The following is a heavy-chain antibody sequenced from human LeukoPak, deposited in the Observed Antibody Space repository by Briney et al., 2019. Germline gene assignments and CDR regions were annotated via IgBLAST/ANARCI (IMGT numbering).Heavy chain of an antibody. D-gene: IGHD3-10*01. J-gene: IGHJ5*02. V-gene: IGHV4-34*01. Sequence: PSGTLSLTCAVYGGSFSGYYWSWIRQPPGKGLEWIGEINHSGSTNYNPSLKSRVTISVDTSKNQFSLKLSSVTAADTAVYYCARGRGITMVRGRRNWFDPWGQGTLVTVSS. CDR3: ARGRGITMVRGRRNWFDP. CDR1: GGSFSGYY. CDR2: INHSGST.